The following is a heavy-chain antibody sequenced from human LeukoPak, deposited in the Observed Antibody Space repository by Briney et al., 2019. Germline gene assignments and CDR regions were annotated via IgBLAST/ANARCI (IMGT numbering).Heavy chain of an antibody. CDR2: INPSGGST. CDR1: GYTFTSYY. V-gene: IGHV1-46*01. J-gene: IGHJ4*02. D-gene: IGHD3-22*01. CDR3: ARDKMRIGSGYPAYYFDY. Sequence: ASVKVSCKASGYTFTSYYMHWVRQAPGQGLEWMGIINPSGGSTSYAQKFQGRVTMTRDTSTSTVYMELSSLRSEGTAVYYCARDKMRIGSGYPAYYFDYWGQGTLVTVSS.